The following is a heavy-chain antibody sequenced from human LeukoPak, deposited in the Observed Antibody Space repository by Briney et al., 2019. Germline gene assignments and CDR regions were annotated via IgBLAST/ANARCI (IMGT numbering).Heavy chain of an antibody. CDR1: GGTFSSYT. J-gene: IGHJ6*02. D-gene: IGHD3-3*01. CDR3: ARADFWSGYTHYGMDV. CDR2: IIPILGIA. V-gene: IGHV1-69*02. Sequence: AASVTVSCKASGGTFSSYTISSVRQAPGQGLEWMGRIIPILGIANYAQKFQGRVTITADKSTSTAYMELSSLRSEDTAVYYCARADFWSGYTHYGMDVWGQGTTVTVSS.